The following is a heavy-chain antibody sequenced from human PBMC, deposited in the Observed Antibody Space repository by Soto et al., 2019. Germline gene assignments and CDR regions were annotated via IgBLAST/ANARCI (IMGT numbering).Heavy chain of an antibody. CDR1: GYPVTNRPY. CDR3: ARALYCSGGSCSPLRGMDV. V-gene: IGHV4-38-2*01. D-gene: IGHD2-15*01. J-gene: IGHJ6*02. CDR2: IYHSGST. Sequence: PSETLSLPCAFSGYPVTNRPYWGRVRPATGQGLEWIGTIYHSGSTYYNPSLKTRVTISVDTSKNQFSLKLSSVTAADTAVYYCARALYCSGGSCSPLRGMDVWGQGTTVT.